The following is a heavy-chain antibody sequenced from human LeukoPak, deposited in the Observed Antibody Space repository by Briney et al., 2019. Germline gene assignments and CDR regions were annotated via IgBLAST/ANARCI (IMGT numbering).Heavy chain of an antibody. D-gene: IGHD2-2*01. J-gene: IGHJ4*02. CDR3: AKDGGVERDIVVIPAAVDS. V-gene: IGHV3-21*01. CDR2: ISSSSYI. CDR1: GFAFSTYS. Sequence: GGSLRLSCAASGFAFSTYSMNWVRQAPGKGLEWVSSISSSSYIHYADSVKGRFIISRDNAKNSLYLQMNSLRAEDTAVYFCAKDGGVERDIVVIPAAVDSWGQGTLVTVSS.